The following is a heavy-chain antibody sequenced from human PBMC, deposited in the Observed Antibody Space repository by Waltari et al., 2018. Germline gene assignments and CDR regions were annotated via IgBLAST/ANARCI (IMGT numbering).Heavy chain of an antibody. V-gene: IGHV3-53*01. CDR3: ARVGATTQRGFFDY. J-gene: IGHJ4*02. Sequence: EVKLVESGGGLIHPGGSLRLSCAAYGFPVSRYYLSWVRQAPGKGLEWVAVLDSGGSTDYADSGKGRFTISSDNSKNTLYLQMNSLSAEDTAVYDCARVGATTQRGFFDYWGQGTLVTVYS. D-gene: IGHD1-26*01. CDR2: LDSGGST. CDR1: GFPVSRYY.